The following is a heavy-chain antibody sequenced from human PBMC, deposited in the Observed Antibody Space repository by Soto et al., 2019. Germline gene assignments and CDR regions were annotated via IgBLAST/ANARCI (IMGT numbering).Heavy chain of an antibody. CDR2: ISYDTNNK. Sequence: QVQLVESGGGVVQPGRSLRLSCAASGFTFSSYAMHWVRQAPGKGLEWVAIISYDTNNKYYADSVKGRFTISRDNSKNSLYLQMNSLRAEDPAVYYCAKPRMARGVIQYYFDYWGQGTLVTVSS. V-gene: IGHV3-30-3*02. J-gene: IGHJ4*02. CDR1: GFTFSSYA. CDR3: AKPRMARGVIQYYFDY. D-gene: IGHD3-10*01.